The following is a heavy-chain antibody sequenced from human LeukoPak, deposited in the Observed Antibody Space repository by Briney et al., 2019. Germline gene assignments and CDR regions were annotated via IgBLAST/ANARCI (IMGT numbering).Heavy chain of an antibody. CDR2: IYSSGST. V-gene: IGHV4-4*07. CDR3: ARRYSSSWYFDY. J-gene: IGHJ4*02. Sequence: SETLSLTCTVSGGSISSYYWSWIRQPAGKGLEWIGRIYSSGSTNYNPSLKSRVTMSVDTSKNQFSLKLSSVTAADTAVYYCARRYSSSWYFDYWGQGTLVTVSS. D-gene: IGHD6-13*01. CDR1: GGSISSYY.